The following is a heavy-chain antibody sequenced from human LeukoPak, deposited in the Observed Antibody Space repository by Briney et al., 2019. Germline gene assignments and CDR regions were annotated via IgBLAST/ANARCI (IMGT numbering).Heavy chain of an antibody. Sequence: SETLSLTCTVSGGSISSGSYYWSWIRQPPGKGLEWIGYIYYSGSTNYNPSLKSRVTISVDTSKNQFSLKLSSVTAADTAVYYCAAWSGSYSVGDAFDIWGQGTMVTVSS. J-gene: IGHJ3*02. CDR3: AAWSGSYSVGDAFDI. CDR1: GGSISSGSYY. D-gene: IGHD1-26*01. V-gene: IGHV4-61*01. CDR2: IYYSGST.